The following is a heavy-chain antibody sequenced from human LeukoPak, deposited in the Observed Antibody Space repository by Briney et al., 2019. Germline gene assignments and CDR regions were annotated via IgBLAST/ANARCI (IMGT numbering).Heavy chain of an antibody. V-gene: IGHV4-34*01. D-gene: IGHD3-3*01. CDR1: GGSFSGYY. CDR3: ARVSFGVVHFYYYYYMDV. J-gene: IGHJ6*03. CDR2: INHSGST. Sequence: PSETLSLTCAVYGGSFSGYYWSWIRQPPGKGLEWIGEINHSGSTNYNPSLKSRVTISVDTSKNQFSLKLSSVTAADTAVYYCARVSFGVVHFYYYYYMDVWGKGTTVTVSS.